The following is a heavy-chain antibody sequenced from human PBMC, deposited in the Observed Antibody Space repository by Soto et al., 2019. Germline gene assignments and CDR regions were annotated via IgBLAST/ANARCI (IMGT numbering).Heavy chain of an antibody. CDR3: ARIGQLWFGELHYYGMDV. D-gene: IGHD3-10*01. CDR2: INPNSGGT. Sequence: ASVKVSCKASGYTFTGYYMHWVRQPPGQGLEWMGWINPNSGGTNYAQKFQGRVTMTRDTSISTAYMELSRLRSDDTAVYYCARIGQLWFGELHYYGMDVWGQGTTVTVSS. J-gene: IGHJ6*02. CDR1: GYTFTGYY. V-gene: IGHV1-2*02.